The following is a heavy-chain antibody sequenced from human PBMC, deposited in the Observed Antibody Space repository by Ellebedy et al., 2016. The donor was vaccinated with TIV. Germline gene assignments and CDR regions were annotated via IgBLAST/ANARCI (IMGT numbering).Heavy chain of an antibody. J-gene: IGHJ4*02. D-gene: IGHD2-15*01. CDR1: GYSFTNYH. V-gene: IGHV1-46*01. CDR3: ARRYCSGGSCKVDY. Sequence: ASVKVSCKTSGYSFTNYHMHWVRQAPGQGLEWMGIINPSGGSTNYAQKFQGRVTMTRDTSTTTVYLELLGLRSEDTAVYYCARRYCSGGSCKVDYWGQGTLVTVSS. CDR2: INPSGGST.